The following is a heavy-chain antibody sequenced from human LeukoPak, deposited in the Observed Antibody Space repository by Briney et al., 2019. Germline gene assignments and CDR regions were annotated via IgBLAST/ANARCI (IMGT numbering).Heavy chain of an antibody. D-gene: IGHD3-10*01. J-gene: IGHJ6*04. CDR2: IVVGSGKT. CDR3: AAAGLLRFEDLLYYGMDV. CDR1: GVPCTRSA. V-gene: IGHV1-58*01. Sequence: SVKVSCKASGVPCTRSAVQWVRQARGQRLEWIGWIVVGSGKTKYAQKFQERVTITRDMSTSAAYMEVSSLRSEDTAVYYCAAAGLLRFEDLLYYGMDVWGKGTTVTVSS.